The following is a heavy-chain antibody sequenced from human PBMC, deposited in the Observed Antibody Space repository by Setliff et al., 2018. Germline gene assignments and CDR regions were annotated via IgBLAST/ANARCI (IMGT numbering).Heavy chain of an antibody. CDR2: ISVYSGNA. Sequence: GASVKVSCKASGYSFSDSAVNWVRQAPGQGLEWVGWISVYSGNAYYAQKLQDRVTLTTYTSTSTSYMELRSLTSDDTAVYFCARSFNSGFYHQRDAYDIWGQGTLVTVS. J-gene: IGHJ3*02. CDR3: ARSFNSGFYHQRDAYDI. CDR1: GYSFSDSA. V-gene: IGHV1-18*01. D-gene: IGHD5-12*01.